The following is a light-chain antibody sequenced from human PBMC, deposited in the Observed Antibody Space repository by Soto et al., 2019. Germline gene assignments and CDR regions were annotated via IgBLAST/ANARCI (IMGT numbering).Light chain of an antibody. CDR3: ATWDDSLNGYGV. CDR1: SSNIGTNT. J-gene: IGLJ3*02. Sequence: QSVLTQPPSASGTPGQRVTISCSGSSSNIGTNTVNWYQQVPGTAPKLLIYYDFQRPSGVPDRFSGSKSGTSASLAISGLQSEDEAHYYCATWDDSLNGYGVFGGGTKLTVL. CDR2: YDF. V-gene: IGLV1-44*01.